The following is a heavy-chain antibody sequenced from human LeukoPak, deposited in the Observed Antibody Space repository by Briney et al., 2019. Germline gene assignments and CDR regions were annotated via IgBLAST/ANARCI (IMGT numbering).Heavy chain of an antibody. Sequence: GASVKVSCKASGGTFSSYAISWVRQAPGQGLEWMGRIIPIFGTANYAQKFQGRVTVTADESTSTAYMELSSLRSEDTAVYYCARCSGTSHCSFDYWAREPWSPSPQ. CDR3: ARCSGTSHCSFDY. J-gene: IGHJ4*02. CDR2: IIPIFGTA. CDR1: GGTFSSYA. D-gene: IGHD3-10*01. V-gene: IGHV1-69*13.